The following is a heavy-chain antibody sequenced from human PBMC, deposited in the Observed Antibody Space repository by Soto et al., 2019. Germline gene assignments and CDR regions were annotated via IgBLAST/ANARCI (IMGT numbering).Heavy chain of an antibody. Sequence: EVQLVESGGGLIQPGGSLRLSCAASGFSVSSKDMSWVRQAPGKGLEWVSLIYTGGTTNYADSVKGRFTLSRQNSNNTLYLQMNSLRAEDTAMYYCARDLASYPDASLWSQGTMVTVSS. CDR3: ARDLASYPDASL. D-gene: IGHD3-16*02. CDR2: IYTGGTT. J-gene: IGHJ3*01. V-gene: IGHV3-53*01. CDR1: GFSVSSKD.